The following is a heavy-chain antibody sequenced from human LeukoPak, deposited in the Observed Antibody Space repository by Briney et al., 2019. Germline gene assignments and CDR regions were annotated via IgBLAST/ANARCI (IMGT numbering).Heavy chain of an antibody. V-gene: IGHV1-24*01. D-gene: IGHD3-22*01. J-gene: IGHJ4*02. Sequence: ASVKVSCKVSGYTLTELSMHWVRQAPGKGLEWMGGFDPEDGETIYAQKFQGRVTMTEDTSTDTACMELSSLRSEDTAVYYCATDVEGLTMIVDWGQGTLVTVSS. CDR1: GYTLTELS. CDR2: FDPEDGET. CDR3: ATDVEGLTMIVD.